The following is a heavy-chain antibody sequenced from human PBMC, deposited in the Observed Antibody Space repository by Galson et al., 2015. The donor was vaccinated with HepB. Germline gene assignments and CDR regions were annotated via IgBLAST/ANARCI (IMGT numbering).Heavy chain of an antibody. D-gene: IGHD3-22*01. CDR2: IKSKTDGGTT. J-gene: IGHJ4*02. Sequence: SLRLSCAASGFTFSNAWMGWVRQAPGKGLEWVGRIKSKTDGGTTDYAAPVKGRFTISRDDSKNTLYLQMNSLKTEDTAVYYCTTGESGYYDSSGYSPFDYWGQGTLVTVSS. V-gene: IGHV3-15*01. CDR1: GFTFSNAW. CDR3: TTGESGYYDSSGYSPFDY.